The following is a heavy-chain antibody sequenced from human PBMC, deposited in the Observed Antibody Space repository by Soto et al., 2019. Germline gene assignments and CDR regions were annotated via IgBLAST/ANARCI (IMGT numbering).Heavy chain of an antibody. V-gene: IGHV3-23*01. CDR1: GFNFNSHA. Sequence: EVQLLESGGGLVQPGGSLRLSCAASGFNFNSHAMTWVRQAPGKGLEWVSTISDNIISKYYADSVKGRFTISRDNSKNSLYLQMSSLRVEDTAVYHCARVDTPTVRVGMDVWGQGTTVTVSS. D-gene: IGHD2-15*01. J-gene: IGHJ6*02. CDR2: ISDNIISK. CDR3: ARVDTPTVRVGMDV.